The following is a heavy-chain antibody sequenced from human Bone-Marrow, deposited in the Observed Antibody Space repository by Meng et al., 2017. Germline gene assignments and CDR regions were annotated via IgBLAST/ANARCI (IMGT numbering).Heavy chain of an antibody. Sequence: GGSLRLSCAASGFTFSSYGMHWVRQAPGKGLEWVAVIWYDGSNKYYADSVKGRFTISRDNAKNTLYLQMNSLRAEDTAVYYCAREPAPVIYSSGPHGYWGQGTLVTVSS. D-gene: IGHD6-19*01. CDR3: AREPAPVIYSSGPHGY. CDR1: GFTFSSYG. V-gene: IGHV3-33*01. J-gene: IGHJ4*02. CDR2: IWYDGSNK.